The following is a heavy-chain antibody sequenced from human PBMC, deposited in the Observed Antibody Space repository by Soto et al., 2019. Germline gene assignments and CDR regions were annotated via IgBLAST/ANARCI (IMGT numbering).Heavy chain of an antibody. CDR1: RGYISGHS. V-gene: IGHV4-34*01. Sequence: SDTQPHTSAVERGYISGHSWTWKRQPPGKGLEWIGEINLAGGTNYNPSLKSRVTISIDKSNNQFFLKLTSVTAADKAVYYCARGGWFGALSYFDSWGQGTPVTVSS. CDR2: INLAGGT. D-gene: IGHD3-10*01. J-gene: IGHJ4*02. CDR3: ARGGWFGALSYFDS.